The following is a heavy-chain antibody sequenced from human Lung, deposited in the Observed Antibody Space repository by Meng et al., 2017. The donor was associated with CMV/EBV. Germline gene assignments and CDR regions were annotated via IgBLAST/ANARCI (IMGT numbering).Heavy chain of an antibody. CDR1: GGSFSGYY. J-gene: IGHJ5*02. CDR3: ARGRRGGFLEWLLSGNWFDP. D-gene: IGHD3-3*01. CDR2: INHSGST. V-gene: IGHV4-34*01. Sequence: SXTLSLTFAVYGGSFSGYYWSWIRQPPGKGLEWIGEINHSGSTNYNPSLKSRVTISVDTSKNQFSLKLSSVTAADTAVYYCARGRRGGFLEWLLSGNWFDPWGQGTLVTVSS.